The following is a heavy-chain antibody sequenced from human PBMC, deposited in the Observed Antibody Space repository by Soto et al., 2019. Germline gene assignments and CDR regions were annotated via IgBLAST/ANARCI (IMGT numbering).Heavy chain of an antibody. V-gene: IGHV3-30-3*01. D-gene: IGHD5-12*01. J-gene: IGHJ4*02. CDR1: GFTFSSYA. CDR3: ARDGYNERLAMGYYFDY. CDR2: ISYDGSNK. Sequence: GGSLRLSCAASGFTFSSYAMHWVRQAPGKGLEWVAVISYDGSNKYYADSVKGRFTISRYNSKNTLYLQMNSLRAEDTAVYYCARDGYNERLAMGYYFDYWGQGTLVTVSS.